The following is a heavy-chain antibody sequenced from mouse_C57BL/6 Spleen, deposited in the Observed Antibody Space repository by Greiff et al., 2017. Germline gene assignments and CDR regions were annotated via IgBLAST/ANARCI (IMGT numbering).Heavy chain of an antibody. J-gene: IGHJ2*01. Sequence: QVQLQQPGAELVKPGASVKLSCKASGYTFTSYWMHWVKQRPGQGLEWIGMIHPNSGSTNYNEKFKSKATLTLDKSSSTAYMQLSSLTSEDSAVYYCARGTTVVAFDYWGQGTTLTVSS. V-gene: IGHV1-64*01. D-gene: IGHD1-1*01. CDR1: GYTFTSYW. CDR2: IHPNSGST. CDR3: ARGTTVVAFDY.